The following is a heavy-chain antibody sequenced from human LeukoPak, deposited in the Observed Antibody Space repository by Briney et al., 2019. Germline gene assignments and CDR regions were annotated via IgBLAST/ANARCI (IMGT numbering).Heavy chain of an antibody. CDR3: ARDRIGYYYDSSGYYDY. V-gene: IGHV3-7*01. J-gene: IGHJ4*02. Sequence: GGSLRLSCAASGFTFSSYWMSWVRQAPGKGLEWVANIKQDGSEKYYVDSVKGRFTISRDNAKNSLYLQMNSLRAEDTVVYYCARDRIGYYYDSSGYYDYWGQGTLVTVSS. CDR2: IKQDGSEK. CDR1: GFTFSSYW. D-gene: IGHD3-22*01.